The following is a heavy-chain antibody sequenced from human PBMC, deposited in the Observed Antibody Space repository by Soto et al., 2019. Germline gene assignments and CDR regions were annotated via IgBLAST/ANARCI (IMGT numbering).Heavy chain of an antibody. CDR1: GYNFTGYY. Sequence: ASVKVSCKASGYNFTGYYMHWVRRATGQGLEWMGWINHNSGGTNYEQKFQGRVTMTRDTSISTAYMELSRLRSDDTAVYYCASPLSYDFWSGPGEPLLMDVWGQGTTVTVSS. J-gene: IGHJ6*02. CDR2: INHNSGGT. CDR3: ASPLSYDFWSGPGEPLLMDV. D-gene: IGHD3-3*01. V-gene: IGHV1-2*02.